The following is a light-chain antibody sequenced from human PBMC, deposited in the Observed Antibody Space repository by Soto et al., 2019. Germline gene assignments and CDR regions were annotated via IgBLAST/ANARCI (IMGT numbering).Light chain of an antibody. Sequence: DIQMTQSPSTLSASVGDRVTITCRASQSISSWLAWYQQKPGKAPKLLIYKASSLESGVPSRFSGSGSGTEFNLTITRLQPDEFETFYRQHYNSYPSIGGGPKVESK. V-gene: IGKV1-5*03. CDR1: QSISSW. CDR2: KAS. J-gene: IGKJ4*01. CDR3: QHYNSYPS.